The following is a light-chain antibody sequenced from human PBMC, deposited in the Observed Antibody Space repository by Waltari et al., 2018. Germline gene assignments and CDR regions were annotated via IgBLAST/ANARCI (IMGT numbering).Light chain of an antibody. Sequence: EIVMTQSPGILSVSPGESASLSCRASQTVVNNLAWYQQGPGQAPRLLIYRASTRATGVPARLTGSGSGTEFTLTINSLQSEDFAVYYCLQYYNWPPLTFGGGTKLEIK. CDR3: LQYYNWPPLT. CDR1: QTVVNN. J-gene: IGKJ4*01. CDR2: RAS. V-gene: IGKV3-15*01.